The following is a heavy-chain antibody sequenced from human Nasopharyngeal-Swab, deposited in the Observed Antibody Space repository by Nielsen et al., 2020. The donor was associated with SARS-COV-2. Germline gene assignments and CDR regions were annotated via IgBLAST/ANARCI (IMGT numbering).Heavy chain of an antibody. CDR3: AISSGYYMALYYYYGMDV. D-gene: IGHD3-22*01. J-gene: IGHJ6*02. CDR2: INAGNGNT. Sequence: ASVKVSCQASVYTFTSYAMHWVRQAPAQRLEWMGWINAGNGNTKYSQKLQGRVTITRDTSASTAYMELSSLRSDDTAVYYCAISSGYYMALYYYYGMDVWGQGTTVTVSS. V-gene: IGHV1-3*01. CDR1: VYTFTSYA.